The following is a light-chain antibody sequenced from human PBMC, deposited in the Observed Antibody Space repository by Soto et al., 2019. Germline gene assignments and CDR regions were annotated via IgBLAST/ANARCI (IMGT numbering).Light chain of an antibody. V-gene: IGLV1-44*01. CDR2: TTN. CDR3: AAWDDSLNGHV. CDR1: SSNIGTSS. Sequence: QSVLTQPHSASGTPGQRVTISCSGSSSNIGTSSVHWFLQLPGTAPKLLISTTNQRPSGVPERVSGSKSGTSASLAISGLQSEDEADYYCAAWDDSLNGHVFGTATKVTVL. J-gene: IGLJ1*01.